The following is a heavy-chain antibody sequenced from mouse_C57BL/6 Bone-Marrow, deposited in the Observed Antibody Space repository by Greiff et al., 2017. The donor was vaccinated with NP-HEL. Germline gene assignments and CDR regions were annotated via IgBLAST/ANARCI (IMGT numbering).Heavy chain of an antibody. J-gene: IGHJ2*01. CDR1: GYSFTGYY. D-gene: IGHD2-1*01. Sequence: EVQLQQSGPELVKPGASVKISCKASGYSFTGYYMNWVKQSPEKSLEWIGEINPSTGGTTYNQKFKAKATLTVDKSSSTAYMQLKSLTSEYSAIYYCARDGNYFYYFDYWGQGTTLTVSS. CDR2: INPSTGGT. CDR3: ARDGNYFYYFDY. V-gene: IGHV1-42*01.